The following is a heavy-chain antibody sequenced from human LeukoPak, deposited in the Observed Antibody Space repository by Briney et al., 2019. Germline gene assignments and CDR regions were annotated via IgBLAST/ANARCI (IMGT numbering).Heavy chain of an antibody. CDR2: INPSGGST. V-gene: IGHV1-46*01. Sequence: ASVKVSCKASGYTFTSHYMHWVRQAPGQGLEWMGIINPSGGSTSYAQKFQGRVTMTRDMSTSTAYMELSRLRSDDTAVYYCARDLQLYDSSGYYINWFDPWGQGTLVTVSS. J-gene: IGHJ5*02. CDR1: GYTFTSHY. D-gene: IGHD3-22*01. CDR3: ARDLQLYDSSGYYINWFDP.